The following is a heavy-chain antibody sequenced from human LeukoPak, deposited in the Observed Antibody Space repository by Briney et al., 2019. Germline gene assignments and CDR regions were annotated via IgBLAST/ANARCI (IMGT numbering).Heavy chain of an antibody. V-gene: IGHV3-23*01. Sequence: GGSLRLSRAASGFTFSSYAMSWVRQAPGKGLEWVSGITGSGGSTYYADSVKGRFTISRDNSKNTLYLQMNSLRAEDTAVYYCASKQGFDPWGQGTLVTVSS. CDR3: ASKQGFDP. CDR1: GFTFSSYA. CDR2: ITGSGGST. D-gene: IGHD1/OR15-1a*01. J-gene: IGHJ5*02.